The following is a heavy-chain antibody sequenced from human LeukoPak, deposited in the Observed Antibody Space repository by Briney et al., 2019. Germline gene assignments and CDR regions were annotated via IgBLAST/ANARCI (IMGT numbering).Heavy chain of an antibody. V-gene: IGHV3-21*01. D-gene: IGHD2-21*01. J-gene: IGHJ4*02. CDR1: GFSFSSYG. CDR3: ARDRAKVIATLME. CDR2: ISSSGSYI. Sequence: GGSLRLSCAASGFSFSSYGFNWVRQAPGKGLEWLASISSSGSYIYYADSVKGRFTISRDNSRSTLYLQMNSLRPGDTAVYYCARDRAKVIATLMEWGQGTLVTVSS.